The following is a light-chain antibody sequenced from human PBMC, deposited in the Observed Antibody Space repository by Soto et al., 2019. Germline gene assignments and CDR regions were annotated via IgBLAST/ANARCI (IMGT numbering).Light chain of an antibody. CDR2: RAS. CDR1: QSISSW. CDR3: HQYDTYLWT. Sequence: DIQMTQSPSTLSASVGDRVTITCRASQSISSWLAWYQQKPGRLPRLLIYRASTLESGVPSRFSGSGSGTEFTLTISSLQPDDFAPYYCHQYDTYLWTFGQGTKVEIK. J-gene: IGKJ1*01. V-gene: IGKV1-5*03.